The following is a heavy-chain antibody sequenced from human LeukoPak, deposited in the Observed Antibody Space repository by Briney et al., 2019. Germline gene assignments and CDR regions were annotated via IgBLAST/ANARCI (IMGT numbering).Heavy chain of an antibody. D-gene: IGHD3-10*01. Sequence: HPGGSLRLSCEASGFTFSSYDMNWVRQAPGKGLEWVSVISGSGGSTDYADSVKGRFSISRDNSENTLYLQMNSLRAEDTAVYYCAKGQLWFGEFSYFDYWGQGTLVTVSS. CDR3: AKGQLWFGEFSYFDY. J-gene: IGHJ4*02. CDR1: GFTFSSYD. CDR2: ISGSGGST. V-gene: IGHV3-23*01.